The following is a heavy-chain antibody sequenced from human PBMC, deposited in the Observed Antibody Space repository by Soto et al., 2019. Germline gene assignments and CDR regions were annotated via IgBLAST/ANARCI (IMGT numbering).Heavy chain of an antibody. Sequence: EVQLVESGGGLVQPGGSLRLTCAASGFTFSRYDFHWVRQATGKGLEWVSAIGGGYDTYYADSVKGRFTISRENGKNSSFLQLNSPRAEHTALYYCVIEFQCSTSCYQPHYWYLDLWGRGTLVTVSP. CDR1: GFTFSRYD. CDR3: VIEFQCSTSCYQPHYWYLDL. CDR2: IGGGYDT. D-gene: IGHD2-15*01. V-gene: IGHV3-13*04. J-gene: IGHJ2*01.